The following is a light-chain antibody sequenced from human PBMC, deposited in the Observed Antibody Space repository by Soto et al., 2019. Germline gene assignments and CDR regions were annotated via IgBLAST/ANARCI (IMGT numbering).Light chain of an antibody. J-gene: IGKJ2*01. CDR3: QQYNIWPYT. Sequence: ELVITHSPGALSLPPVERVTPSCRASQRVSRDLAWYQQKPGQAPRLLIYDTSTRATGVPARFSGSGSGTEFTLTISSLQSEDFAVYFCQQYNIWPYTFGQGTKVDIK. CDR2: DTS. V-gene: IGKV3D-15*01. CDR1: QRVSRD.